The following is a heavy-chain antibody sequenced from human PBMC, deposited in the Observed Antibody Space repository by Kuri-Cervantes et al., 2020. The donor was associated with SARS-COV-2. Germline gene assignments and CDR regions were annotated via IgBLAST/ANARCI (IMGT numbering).Heavy chain of an antibody. CDR1: GFTFSSYS. D-gene: IGHD5-18*01. J-gene: IGHJ4*02. CDR2: ISSSSSYI. V-gene: IGHV3-21*01. Sequence: LSLTCAASGFTFSSYSMNWVRQAPGKGLEWVSSISSSSSYIYYADSVKGRFTISRDNAKSSLYLQMNSLRAEDTAVYYCAREDSYGYGDYWGQGTLVTVSS. CDR3: AREDSYGYGDY.